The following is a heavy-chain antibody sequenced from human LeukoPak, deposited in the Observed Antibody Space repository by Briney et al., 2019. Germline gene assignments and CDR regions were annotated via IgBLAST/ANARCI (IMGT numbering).Heavy chain of an antibody. Sequence: PSQTLSLTCTVSGGSISSGDYHWSWIRQPPGKGLEWIGYIYYSGSTYHNPSLKSRVTISVDTSKNQFSLKLSSVTAADTAVYYCARSYYDILTGYRNFDYWGQGTLVTVSS. CDR1: GGSISSGDYH. CDR2: IYYSGST. V-gene: IGHV4-30-4*08. D-gene: IGHD3-9*01. CDR3: ARSYYDILTGYRNFDY. J-gene: IGHJ4*02.